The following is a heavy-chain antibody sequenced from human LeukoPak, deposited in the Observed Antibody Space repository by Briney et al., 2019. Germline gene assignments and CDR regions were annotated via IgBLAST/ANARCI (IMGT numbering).Heavy chain of an antibody. V-gene: IGHV3-7*01. J-gene: IGHJ4*02. Sequence: PGGSLRLSCAASGFTFSSYWMSWVRQAPGKGLEWVANIKQDGSEKYYVDSVKGRFTISRDNAKNSLYLQMNSLRAEDTAVYYCAREFPFSSGIGAFDYWGQGTRVTVSS. CDR3: AREFPFSSGIGAFDY. D-gene: IGHD6-19*01. CDR2: IKQDGSEK. CDR1: GFTFSSYW.